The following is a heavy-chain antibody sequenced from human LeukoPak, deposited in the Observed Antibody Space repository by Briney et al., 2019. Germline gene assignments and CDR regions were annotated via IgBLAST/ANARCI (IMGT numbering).Heavy chain of an antibody. D-gene: IGHD6-13*01. V-gene: IGHV3-43D*03. CDR3: AKGIRHSSSWYVYYYYYYMDV. CDR2: ISWDGGST. CDR1: GFTFDDYA. Sequence: GGSLRLSCAASGFTFDDYAMHWVRQAPGKGLEWVSPISWDGGSTYYADSVKGRFTISRDNSKNSLYLQMNSLRAEDTALYYCAKGIRHSSSWYVYYYYYYMDVWGKGTTVTVSS. J-gene: IGHJ6*03.